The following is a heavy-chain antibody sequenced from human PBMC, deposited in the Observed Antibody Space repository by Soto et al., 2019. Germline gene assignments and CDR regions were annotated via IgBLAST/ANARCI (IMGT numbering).Heavy chain of an antibody. D-gene: IGHD1-26*01. CDR2: MNPNSGNT. Sequence: QVQLVQSGAEVKKPGASVKVSCKASGYTFTSYDINWVRQATGQGLEWMGWMNPNSGNTGYAQKFQGRVTMTRNTSISTAYMELSSLRSEDTAVYYWARDYKWELPRGYYYGMDVWGQGTTVTVSS. CDR3: ARDYKWELPRGYYYGMDV. J-gene: IGHJ6*02. V-gene: IGHV1-8*01. CDR1: GYTFTSYD.